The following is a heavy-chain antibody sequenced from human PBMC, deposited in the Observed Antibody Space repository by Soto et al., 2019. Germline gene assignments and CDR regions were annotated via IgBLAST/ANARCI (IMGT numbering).Heavy chain of an antibody. V-gene: IGHV3-33*01. CDR2: IWYDGSNK. D-gene: IGHD6-13*01. CDR3: ARWRGIAAEVRLDY. Sequence: GGSLRRSCAAAGFTFSSYGRHWVRQAPGKGLAWVEVIWYDGSNKYYADSVKGRFTISRDKSKNTLYLQMTSLRAEDTAVYYCARWRGIAAEVRLDYWGQGTLVTVSS. J-gene: IGHJ4*02. CDR1: GFTFSSYG.